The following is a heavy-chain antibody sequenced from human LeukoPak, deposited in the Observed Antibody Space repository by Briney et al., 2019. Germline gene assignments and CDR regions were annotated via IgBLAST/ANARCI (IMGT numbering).Heavy chain of an antibody. CDR1: GGSFSGYY. Sequence: PSETLSLTCAVYGGSFSGYYWSWIRQPPGKGLEWIGEINHSGSTNYNPSLKSRVTISVDTYKNQFSLKLSSVTAADTAVYYCARGRVSAYSVSYGYWGQGTLVTVSS. J-gene: IGHJ4*02. V-gene: IGHV4-34*01. D-gene: IGHD1-26*01. CDR2: INHSGST. CDR3: ARGRVSAYSVSYGY.